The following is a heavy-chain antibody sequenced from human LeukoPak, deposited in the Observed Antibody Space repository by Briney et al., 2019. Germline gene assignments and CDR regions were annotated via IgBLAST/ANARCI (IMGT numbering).Heavy chain of an antibody. CDR2: INHSGST. Sequence: SETLSLTCAVYGGSFSGYYWSWMRQPPGKGLEWIGEINHSGSTNYNPSLKSRVTISVDTSKNQFSLKLSSVTAADTAAYYCARGSHQPLLKYYYYYMDVWGKGTTVTVSS. CDR3: ARGSHQPLLKYYYYYMDV. J-gene: IGHJ6*03. D-gene: IGHD2-21*02. CDR1: GGSFSGYY. V-gene: IGHV4-34*01.